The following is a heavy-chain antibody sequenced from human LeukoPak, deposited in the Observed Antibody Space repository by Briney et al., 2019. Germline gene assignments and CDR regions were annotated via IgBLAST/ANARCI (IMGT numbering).Heavy chain of an antibody. V-gene: IGHV4-39*01. CDR3: ARHEGYCSGGSCYHYYYYYMDV. D-gene: IGHD2-15*01. CDR2: IYYSGST. CDR1: GGSISSSSYY. Sequence: PSETLSLTCTVSGGSISSSSYYWGWIRQPPGKGLEWIGSIYYSGSTYYNPSLKSRVTISVDTSKNQFSLKLSSVTAADTAVYYCARHEGYCSGGSCYHYYYYYMDVWGKGTTVTVSS. J-gene: IGHJ6*03.